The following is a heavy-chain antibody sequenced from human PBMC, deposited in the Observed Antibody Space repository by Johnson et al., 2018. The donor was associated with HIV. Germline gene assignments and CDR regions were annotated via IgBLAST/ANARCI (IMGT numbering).Heavy chain of an antibody. J-gene: IGHJ3*02. CDR1: AFTFDDYG. CDR2: INWNGEST. V-gene: IGHV3-20*04. CDR3: ARNSGSGTYFCNEAFDM. D-gene: IGHD3-10*01. Sequence: VQLVESGGGVVRPGGSLTLSCEASAFTFDDYGMSWVRQGPGKGPEWVSGINWNGESTGYAESVKGRFTIFRDNAKNSTYLEMNSLRVEDTALYYCARNSGSGTYFCNEAFDMWGQGTRVIVSS.